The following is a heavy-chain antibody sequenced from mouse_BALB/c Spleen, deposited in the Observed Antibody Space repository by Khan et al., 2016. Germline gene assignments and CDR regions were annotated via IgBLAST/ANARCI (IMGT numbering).Heavy chain of an antibody. J-gene: IGHJ3*01. CDR2: ILPGTDST. CDR1: GYTFSRYW. CDR3: ARGAS. V-gene: IGHV1-9*01. Sequence: VQLQESGAGLMKPGASVKISCKASGYTFSRYWIEWIKERPGHGLEWIGEILPGTDSTNYNDKFKGKAAFTAESSSSTTYIQLNSLTSEDSAVYYCARGASWGQGTLVTVSA.